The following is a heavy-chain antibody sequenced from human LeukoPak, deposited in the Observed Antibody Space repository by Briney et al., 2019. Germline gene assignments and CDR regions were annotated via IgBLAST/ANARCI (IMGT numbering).Heavy chain of an antibody. Sequence: GGSLRLSCAASGFTFSSYAMSWVRQAPGKGLEWVSAISGSGGSTYYADSVKGRFTISRDNSKNTLYLQMNSLRAEATAVYYCVKDEEAMIVVGETYDYWGQGTLVTVSS. CDR2: ISGSGGST. CDR3: VKDEEAMIVVGETYDY. J-gene: IGHJ4*02. V-gene: IGHV3-23*01. D-gene: IGHD3-22*01. CDR1: GFTFSSYA.